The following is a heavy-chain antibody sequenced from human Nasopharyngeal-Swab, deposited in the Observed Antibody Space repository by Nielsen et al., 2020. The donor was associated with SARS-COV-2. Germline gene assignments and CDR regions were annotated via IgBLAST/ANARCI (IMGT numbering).Heavy chain of an antibody. D-gene: IGHD5-24*01. CDR3: ARVSWDGYYYYYGLDV. V-gene: IGHV4-61*08. J-gene: IGHJ6*02. CDR1: GGSISSGGYY. Sequence: SETLSLTCTVSGGSISSGGYYWSWIRQHPGKGLEWIGYIYYSGSTYYNPSVKSRVTISVDTSKNQFSLKLSSVTAADTAVYYCARVSWDGYYYYYGLDVWGQGTTVTVS. CDR2: IYYSGST.